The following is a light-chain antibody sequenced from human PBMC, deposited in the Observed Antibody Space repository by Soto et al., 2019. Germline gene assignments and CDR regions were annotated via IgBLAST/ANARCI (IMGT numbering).Light chain of an antibody. V-gene: IGKV3-11*01. CDR1: QSVSSN. CDR2: DAS. Sequence: EIVLTQSPATLSLSPGERATLSCRASQSVSSNLAWYQQKPGQAPRLLIYDASSRATGIPARFSGSGSGTDFTLTISSLEPADFAVYYCQQRSNWFTFGGGTKVEIK. CDR3: QQRSNWFT. J-gene: IGKJ4*01.